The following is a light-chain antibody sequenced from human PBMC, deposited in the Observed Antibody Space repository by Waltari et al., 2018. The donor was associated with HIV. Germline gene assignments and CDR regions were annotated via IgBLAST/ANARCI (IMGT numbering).Light chain of an antibody. J-gene: IGLJ2*01. Sequence: QSLLTQPPSVSGAPRQSVTISCSGTSTNIGTNAVNWYQQLPGQPPRLLIYYDTLVPSGVSDRFSGSRSDTSASLAISGLQSEDEADYYCATWYDTLNALVFGGGTRLTVL. V-gene: IGLV1-36*01. CDR1: STNIGTNA. CDR3: ATWYDTLNALV. CDR2: YDT.